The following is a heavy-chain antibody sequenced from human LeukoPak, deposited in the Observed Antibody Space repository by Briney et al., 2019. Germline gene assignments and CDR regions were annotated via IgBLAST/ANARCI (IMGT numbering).Heavy chain of an antibody. V-gene: IGHV3-30*18. CDR1: GFTFSSYG. Sequence: GRALRLSCAASGFTFSSYGMHWVRQAPGKGLEWVAVISYDGSNKYYADSVKGRFTISRDNSKNTPYLKMNSLRAEDTAVYYCAKKSRVATMRFALDYWGQGTLVTVSS. D-gene: IGHD5-12*01. CDR2: ISYDGSNK. J-gene: IGHJ4*02. CDR3: AKKSRVATMRFALDY.